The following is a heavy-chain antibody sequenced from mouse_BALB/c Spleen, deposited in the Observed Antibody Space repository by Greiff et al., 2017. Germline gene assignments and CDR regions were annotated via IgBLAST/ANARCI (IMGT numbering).Heavy chain of an antibody. V-gene: IGHV5-4*02. CDR3: AREGYYYAMDD. CDR2: ISDGGSYT. Sequence: EVQVVESGGGLVKPGGSLKLSCAASGFTFSDYYMYWVRQTPEKRLEWVATISDGGSYTYYPDSVKGRFTISRDNAKNNLYLQMSSLKSEDTAMYYCAREGYYYAMDDWGQGTSGTVSS. J-gene: IGHJ4*01. CDR1: GFTFSDYY.